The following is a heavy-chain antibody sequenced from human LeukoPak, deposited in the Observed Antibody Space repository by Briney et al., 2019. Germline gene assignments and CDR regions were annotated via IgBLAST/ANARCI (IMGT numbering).Heavy chain of an antibody. CDR1: GYTFTSYW. CDR3: ARRGRSSSNFDF. CDR2: IYPGDSQT. V-gene: IGHV5-51*01. J-gene: IGHJ4*02. D-gene: IGHD6-6*01. Sequence: GESLKISCKGSGYTFTSYWIGWVRQMPGKGLEWMGIIYPGDSQTRNSPSFQGQVTISVDKSISTAYLQWSSLKASDTAIYYCARRGRSSSNFDFWGQGTLVTVSS.